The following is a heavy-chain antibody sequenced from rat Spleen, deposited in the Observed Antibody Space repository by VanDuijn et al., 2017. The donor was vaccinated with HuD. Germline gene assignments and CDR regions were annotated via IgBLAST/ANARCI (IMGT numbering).Heavy chain of an antibody. Sequence: EVQLVESGGGLVQPGRSLKLSCAASGFTFSNYDMAWVCQAPTKGLEWVASISPRGGSTYYRDSVKVRFTVSRDNAKSTLYLQMDSLRSEDTATYYCARDDYFDYWGQGVMVTVSS. V-gene: IGHV5-25*01. CDR3: ARDDYFDY. J-gene: IGHJ2*01. CDR2: ISPRGGST. CDR1: GFTFSNYD.